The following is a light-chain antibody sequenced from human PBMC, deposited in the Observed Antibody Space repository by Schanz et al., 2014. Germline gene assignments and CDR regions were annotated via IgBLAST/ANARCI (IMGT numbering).Light chain of an antibody. V-gene: IGLV2-14*02. CDR2: GVT. Sequence: QSALTQPASVSGSPGQWITISCIGGSSDVGSYILVSWYQQHPGKAPKLIIYGVTNRPSGVSTRFSGSKSGNTASLTISGLQAEDEADYYCSSYTSSNTVVFGGGTKLTVL. CDR1: SSDVGSYIL. J-gene: IGLJ3*02. CDR3: SSYTSSNTVV.